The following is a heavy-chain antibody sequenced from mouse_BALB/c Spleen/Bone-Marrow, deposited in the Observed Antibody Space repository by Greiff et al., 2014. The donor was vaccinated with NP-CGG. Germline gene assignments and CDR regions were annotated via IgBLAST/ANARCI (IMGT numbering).Heavy chain of an antibody. J-gene: IGHJ4*01. CDR1: GFSLTDYG. CDR2: IWGGGST. CDR3: ARHPRRYYAMDY. V-gene: IGHV2-6-5*01. Sequence: QVQLKESGPGLVAPSQSLSITCTVSGFSLTDYGVSWIRQPPGKGLEWLGVIWGGGSTYYNSSLKSRLSISKDNSKSQVFLKMNNLQTDDTAMYFCARHPRRYYAMDYWGQGTSVTVSS.